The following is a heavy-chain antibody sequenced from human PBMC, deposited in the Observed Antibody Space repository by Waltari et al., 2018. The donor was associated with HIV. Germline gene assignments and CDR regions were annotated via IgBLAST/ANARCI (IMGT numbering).Heavy chain of an antibody. CDR3: AREVYNDSGY. V-gene: IGHV3-74*01. CDR1: GFDFRSSC. Sequence: AQLMGAGGDLVQPGGSLSPACVASGFDFRSSCMHWVRNAPGKGRVWVSGIGCDGSITNYADAVKGRFTISRDNAKNTLFLQMNSLRVEDTAVYYCAREVYNDSGYWGQGTLVTVSP. J-gene: IGHJ4*02. D-gene: IGHD3-10*01. CDR2: IGCDGSIT.